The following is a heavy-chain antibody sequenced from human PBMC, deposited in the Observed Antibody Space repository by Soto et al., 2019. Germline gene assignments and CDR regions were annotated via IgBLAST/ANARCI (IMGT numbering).Heavy chain of an antibody. CDR3: ATTGSSWYWYFDL. D-gene: IGHD6-13*01. CDR1: GFTFSSYT. V-gene: IGHV3-23*01. J-gene: IGHJ2*01. CDR2: IIGNGGST. Sequence: EVQLLESGGGLVQPGGSLRLSCAASGFTFSSYTMTWVRQAPGKGLEWVSGIIGNGGSTYYADSVKGRFTISRDNSKNTLYVQMNSLRAEDTAVYYCATTGSSWYWYFDLWGRGTLVTVSS.